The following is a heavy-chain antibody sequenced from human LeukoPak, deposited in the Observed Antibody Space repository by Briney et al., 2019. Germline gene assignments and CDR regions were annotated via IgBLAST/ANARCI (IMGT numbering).Heavy chain of an antibody. CDR1: GFSFSSYG. D-gene: IGHD1-1*01. J-gene: IGHJ4*02. CDR3: AFSRNGMALSYFNY. V-gene: IGHV3-23*01. Sequence: GGSLRLSCAASGFSFSSYGMNWVRQAPGKGMEWVSGISGRGIDADYADSVKGRFTISRDNSKNLLYMQMNNLRVDDTAIYYCAFSRNGMALSYFNYWGQGTLVTVSS. CDR2: ISGRGIDA.